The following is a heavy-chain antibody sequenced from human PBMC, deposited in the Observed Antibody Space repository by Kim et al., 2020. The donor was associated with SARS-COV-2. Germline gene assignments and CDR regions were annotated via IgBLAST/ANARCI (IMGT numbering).Heavy chain of an antibody. CDR2: ISYDGSNK. D-gene: IGHD2-8*02. V-gene: IGHV3-30*03. CDR1: GFTFSSYG. Sequence: GGSLRLSCAASGFTFSSYGMHWVRQAPGKGLEWVAVISYDGSNKYYADSVKGRFTISRDNSKNTLYLQMNSLRAEDTAVYYCAILDYYYGVDVWGQGTTVTVSS. J-gene: IGHJ6*02. CDR3: AILDYYYGVDV.